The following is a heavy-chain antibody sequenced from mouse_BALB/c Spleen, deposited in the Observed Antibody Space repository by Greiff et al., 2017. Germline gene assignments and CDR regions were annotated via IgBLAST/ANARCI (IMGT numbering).Heavy chain of an antibody. CDR3: SLRRDYFDY. J-gene: IGHJ2*01. CDR2: IYPGNSDT. CDR1: GYTFTSYW. D-gene: IGHD2-12*01. Sequence: VQLQQSGTVLARPGASVKMSCKASGYTFTSYWMHWVKQRPGQGLEWIGAIYPGNSDTSYNQKFKGKAKLTAVTSTSTAYMELSSLTNEDSAVYYSSLRRDYFDYWGQGTTLTVSS. V-gene: IGHV1-5*01.